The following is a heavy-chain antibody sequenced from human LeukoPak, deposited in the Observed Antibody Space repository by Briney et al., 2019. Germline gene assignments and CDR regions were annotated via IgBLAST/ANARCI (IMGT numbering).Heavy chain of an antibody. D-gene: IGHD3-10*01. CDR3: AKVSLWFGGFDY. CDR1: GFSLSENW. J-gene: IGHJ4*02. Sequence: GGSLRLSCAASGFSLSENWMHWVRQAPGQGLVWASRIDEFGRATFYADSVKGRFTISRDDATNTVYLQMNSLRAEDTAVYYCAKVSLWFGGFDYWGQGTLVTVSS. CDR2: IDEFGRAT. V-gene: IGHV3-74*01.